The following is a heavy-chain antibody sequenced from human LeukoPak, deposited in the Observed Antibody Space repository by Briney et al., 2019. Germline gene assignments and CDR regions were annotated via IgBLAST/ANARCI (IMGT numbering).Heavy chain of an antibody. CDR2: IYYSGST. J-gene: IGHJ4*02. D-gene: IGHD3-3*01. Sequence: PSETLSLTCTVSGGSISSSSYYWGWIRQPPGKGLEWIGSIYYSGSTYYNPSLKSRVTISVDTSKNQFSLKLSSVTAADTAVHYCARYDFWSGYYSHFDYWGQGTLVTVSS. CDR3: ARYDFWSGYYSHFDY. CDR1: GGSISSSSYY. V-gene: IGHV4-39*01.